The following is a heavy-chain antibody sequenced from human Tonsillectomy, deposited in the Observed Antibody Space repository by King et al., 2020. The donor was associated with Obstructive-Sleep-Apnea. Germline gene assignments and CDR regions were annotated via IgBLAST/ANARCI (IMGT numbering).Heavy chain of an antibody. CDR3: ARDEVMYAPVGWFDP. J-gene: IGHJ5*02. Sequence: KLVQSGAEVKKPGSSVMVSCKASGDTFNNFAFTWLRQAPGQGLEWMGGLIPLFGTKNYAQKFQGRVTITADESTNTAYMELSSLTSEDTAVYYCARDEVMYAPVGWFDPWGQGTLVTVSS. CDR1: GDTFNNFA. D-gene: IGHD2-8*02. CDR2: LIPLFGTK. V-gene: IGHV1-69*01.